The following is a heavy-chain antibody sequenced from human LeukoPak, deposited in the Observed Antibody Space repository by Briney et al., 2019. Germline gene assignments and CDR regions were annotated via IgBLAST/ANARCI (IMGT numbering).Heavy chain of an antibody. D-gene: IGHD2-15*01. Sequence: PGGSLRLSCAASGVTFSSHVVSWVRQAPGKGLEWVSGISASGGTTYYADSVKGRFTISRDNSKNTLYLQMNSLRAEDTAVYYCAKSRGSGTGPYFDYWGQGTLVTVSS. J-gene: IGHJ4*02. CDR3: AKSRGSGTGPYFDY. V-gene: IGHV3-23*01. CDR1: GVTFSSHV. CDR2: ISASGGTT.